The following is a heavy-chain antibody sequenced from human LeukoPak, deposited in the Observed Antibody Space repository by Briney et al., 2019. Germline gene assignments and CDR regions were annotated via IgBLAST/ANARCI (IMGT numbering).Heavy chain of an antibody. D-gene: IGHD6-13*01. CDR2: ISFDGRT. CDR1: GGSISSNNYF. CDR3: ASDLIAAGGSTLGS. J-gene: IGHJ5*02. Sequence: NTSETLSLTCTVSGGSISSNNYFWGWIRQAPGKGLEWIATISFDGRTYYNPSLTSRVTISVDTSKNQFSLKLSSVTAADTAVYFCASDLIAAGGSTLGSWGQGTLVTVSS. V-gene: IGHV4-39*01.